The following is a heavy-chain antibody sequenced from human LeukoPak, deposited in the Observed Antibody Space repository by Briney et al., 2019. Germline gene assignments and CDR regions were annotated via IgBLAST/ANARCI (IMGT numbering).Heavy chain of an antibody. CDR1: GGSISSGGYY. CDR3: ASRTWIQLWLPYYYYGMDV. Sequence: PSETLSLTCTVSGGSISSGGYYWSWIRQHPGKGLEWIGYIYYSGSTNYNPSLKSRVTISVDKSKNQFSLKLSSVTAADTAVYYCASRTWIQLWLPYYYYGMDVWGQGTTVTVSS. CDR2: IYYSGST. J-gene: IGHJ6*02. V-gene: IGHV4-31*03. D-gene: IGHD5-18*01.